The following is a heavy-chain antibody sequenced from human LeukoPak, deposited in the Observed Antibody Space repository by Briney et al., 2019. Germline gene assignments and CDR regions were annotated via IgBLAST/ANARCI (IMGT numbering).Heavy chain of an antibody. V-gene: IGHV3-48*03. CDR2: ISSSGSTI. J-gene: IGHJ4*02. CDR3: ASIAGQQLVVD. CDR1: GFTLSSYE. D-gene: IGHD6-13*01. Sequence: PGGSLRLSCAASGFTLSSYEMNWVRHAPGKGLEWVSYISSSGSTIYYADSVKGRFTISRDNAKNSLYLQMNSLRAEDTAVYYCASIAGQQLVVDWGQGTLVTVSS.